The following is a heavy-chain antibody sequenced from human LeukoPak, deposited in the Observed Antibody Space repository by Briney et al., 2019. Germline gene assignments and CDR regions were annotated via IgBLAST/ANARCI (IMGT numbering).Heavy chain of an antibody. CDR2: IYYSGST. CDR3: ARHASSPGAMKN. D-gene: IGHD6-6*01. J-gene: IGHJ4*02. CDR1: GGSISSSSYY. V-gene: IGHV4-39*01. Sequence: SETLSLTCTVSGGSISSSSYYWGWIRQPPGKGLEWIGSIYYSGSTYYNPSLKSRVTISVDASKNQFSLKLSSVTAADTAVYYCARHASSPGAMKNWGQGVLVIVSS.